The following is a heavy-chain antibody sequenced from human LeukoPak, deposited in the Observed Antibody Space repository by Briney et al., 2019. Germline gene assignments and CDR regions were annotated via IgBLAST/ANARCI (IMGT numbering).Heavy chain of an antibody. V-gene: IGHV3-30*03. CDR2: ISYDGSNK. J-gene: IGHJ5*02. CDR1: GFTFSSYG. D-gene: IGHD2-15*01. Sequence: GRSLRLSCAASGFTFSSYGMHWVRQAPGKGLEWVAVISYDGSNKYYADSVKGRFTISRDNSKNTLYLQMNSLRAEDTAVYYCARGGDIVTATFDPWGQGTLVTVSS. CDR3: ARGGDIVTATFDP.